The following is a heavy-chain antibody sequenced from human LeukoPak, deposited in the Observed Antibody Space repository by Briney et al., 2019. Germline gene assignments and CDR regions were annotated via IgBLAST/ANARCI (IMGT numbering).Heavy chain of an antibody. CDR2: NSCSSSYI. J-gene: IGHJ5*02. Sequence: GGSLRLSCAASGFTFNSYSMNWVRQAPGKGLEWVSSNSCSSSYIYYAHSVKGRFTISRDNAKNSLYQQMNSLRAEDTAVYYCARGDFGVAKSNWFDPWGQGTLVAV. V-gene: IGHV3-21*01. CDR1: GFTFNSYS. D-gene: IGHD3-3*01. CDR3: ARGDFGVAKSNWFDP.